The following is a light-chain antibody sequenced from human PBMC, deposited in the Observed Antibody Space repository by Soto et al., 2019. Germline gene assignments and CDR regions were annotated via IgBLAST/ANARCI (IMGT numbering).Light chain of an antibody. J-gene: IGKJ3*01. V-gene: IGKV1-33*01. Sequence: DIQMTQSPSSLSASVGDRVTITCQASQDISNYLNWYQQKPGKAPKLLIYDASNLETGVPSRFSGSGSGTDFTLTISRLEPEDFAVYYCQQYGVSPFTFGPGTKVDIK. CDR2: DAS. CDR1: QDISNY. CDR3: QQYGVSPFT.